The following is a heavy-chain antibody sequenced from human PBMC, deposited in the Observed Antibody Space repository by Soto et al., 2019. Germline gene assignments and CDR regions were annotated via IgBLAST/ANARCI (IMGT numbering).Heavy chain of an antibody. J-gene: IGHJ2*01. V-gene: IGHV3-30*03. Sequence: VQLVESGGGVVQPGRSLRLSCAASGFTFSSYGMHWVRQAPGKGLEWVAVISYDGSNKYYADSVKGRFTISRDNSKNTLYLQMNSLRAEDTAVYYCATPLVGDADWYFDLWGRGTLVTVSS. D-gene: IGHD3-10*01. CDR3: ATPLVGDADWYFDL. CDR1: GFTFSSYG. CDR2: ISYDGSNK.